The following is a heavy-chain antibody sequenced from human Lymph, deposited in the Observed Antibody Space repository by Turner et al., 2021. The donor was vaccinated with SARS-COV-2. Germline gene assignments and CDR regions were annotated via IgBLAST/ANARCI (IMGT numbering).Heavy chain of an antibody. CDR2: IYSGGST. CDR3: ARDLDTAGGMDV. J-gene: IGHJ6*02. Sequence: EVQLLESGGGLVQPGGSLRLSCAASGLTVSSNYMTWVRQAPGKGLEWVSVIYSGGSTYYADSGKGRFTISRHNSQNTLYLQMNSLRAEDTAVYYCARDLDTAGGMDVWGQGTTVTVSS. D-gene: IGHD5-18*01. CDR1: GLTVSSNY. V-gene: IGHV3-53*04.